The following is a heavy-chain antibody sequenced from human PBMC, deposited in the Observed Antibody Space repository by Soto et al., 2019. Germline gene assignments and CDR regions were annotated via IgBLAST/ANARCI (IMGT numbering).Heavy chain of an antibody. CDR1: GGSINSYY. D-gene: IGHD1-26*01. V-gene: IGHV4-59*08. Sequence: QVQLQESGPGLVKPSETLSLTCTVSGGSINSYYWSWIRQSPGKGLEWIGYIFYSGNTNYNPSLNSRVTLSVDTSKNQFSLRLTSVTAADTAVYYCARHAPGAPFDSWGQGTLVTVSS. J-gene: IGHJ4*02. CDR3: ARHAPGAPFDS. CDR2: IFYSGNT.